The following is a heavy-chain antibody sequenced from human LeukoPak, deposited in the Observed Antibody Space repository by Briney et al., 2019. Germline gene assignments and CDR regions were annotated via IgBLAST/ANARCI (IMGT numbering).Heavy chain of an antibody. Sequence: GGSRRLSCAASGFTFSSYAMSWVRQAPGKGLEWVSAISGSGGSTYYADSVKGRFTISRDNSKNTLYLQMNSLRAEDTAVYYCAKVEGSSGYYYGMDVWGQGTTVTVSS. CDR3: AKVEGSSGYYYGMDV. CDR2: ISGSGGST. V-gene: IGHV3-23*01. D-gene: IGHD3-10*01. J-gene: IGHJ6*02. CDR1: GFTFSSYA.